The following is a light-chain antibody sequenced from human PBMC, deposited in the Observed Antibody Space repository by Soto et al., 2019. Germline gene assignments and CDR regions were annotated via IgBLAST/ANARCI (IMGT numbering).Light chain of an antibody. CDR3: QQANSFPLT. J-gene: IGKJ5*01. Sequence: DIQLTQSPSSLSASVGDRVTITCRTSQSIATYLNWYQQKPGKAPRLLIYAASSLQSGIPSRFSGSGSETDFTLTISSLQPEDFAAYYCQQANSFPLTFGQGTRLEIK. CDR1: QSIATY. CDR2: AAS. V-gene: IGKV1-39*01.